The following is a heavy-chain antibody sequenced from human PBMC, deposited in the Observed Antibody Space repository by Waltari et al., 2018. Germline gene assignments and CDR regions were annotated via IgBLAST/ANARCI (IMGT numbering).Heavy chain of an antibody. D-gene: IGHD5-12*01. CDR1: RSSIRPHNYY. Sequence: QLQLQESGPGLVKPSETLSLTCAVPRSSIRPHNYYWGWVRQPPGKGLEWIGSFYKSGTTYYNPSLKSRVTISVDTSNNQFSLKLNSVTAADTAVYYCVRGYPDIVATISDYWGQGTLVIVSS. J-gene: IGHJ4*02. CDR2: FYKSGTT. V-gene: IGHV4-39*07. CDR3: VRGYPDIVATISDY.